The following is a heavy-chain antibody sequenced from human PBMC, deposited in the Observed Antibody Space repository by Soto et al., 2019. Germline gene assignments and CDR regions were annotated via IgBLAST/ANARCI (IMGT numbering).Heavy chain of an antibody. CDR1: GFTFSNYA. D-gene: IGHD6-13*01. J-gene: IGHJ4*02. Sequence: EVQLLESGGGLVQPGGSLRLSCSASGFTFSNYAMSWVRQAPGKGLEWVSSISGSGDSTYYADSYFADSVKGRFTISRDHSKNTLYLEMNSLRPDDTAVYYCAKNPLSSWYFDSWGQGTLVTVSS. CDR2: ISGSGDST. V-gene: IGHV3-23*01. CDR3: AKNPLSSWYFDS.